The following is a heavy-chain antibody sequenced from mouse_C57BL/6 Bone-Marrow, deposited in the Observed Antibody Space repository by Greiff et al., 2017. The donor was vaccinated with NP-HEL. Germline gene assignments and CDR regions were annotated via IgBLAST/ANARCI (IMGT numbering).Heavy chain of an antibody. CDR3: TRWGLRRRSDY. CDR2: IDPETGGT. CDR1: GYTFTDYE. Sequence: VQLQQSGAELVRPGASVTLSCKASGYTFTDYEMHWVKQTPVHGLEWIGAIDPETGGTAYNQKFKGKAILTADKSSSTAYMALRSLTSEDSAVYYCTRWGLRRRSDYWGQGTTLTVSS. J-gene: IGHJ2*01. V-gene: IGHV1-15*01. D-gene: IGHD2-4*01.